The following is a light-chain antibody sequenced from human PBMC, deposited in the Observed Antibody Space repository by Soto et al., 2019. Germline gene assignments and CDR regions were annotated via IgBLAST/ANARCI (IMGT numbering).Light chain of an antibody. J-gene: IGKJ3*01. CDR1: QDISTF. CDR3: QHLNPFPLFT. CDR2: GAT. V-gene: IGKV1-9*01. Sequence: IQLTQSPTSLSASVGDRVTITCRASQDISTFVAWYQQRPGKAPKLLIFGATTLQDGVPSRFTGSGSGTDFALTISSLQPEDFATYYCQHLNPFPLFTFGPGTKVDVK.